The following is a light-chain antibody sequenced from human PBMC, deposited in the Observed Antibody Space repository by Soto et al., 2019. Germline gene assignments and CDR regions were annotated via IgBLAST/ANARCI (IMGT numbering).Light chain of an antibody. Sequence: SYELTQSPSVSVSPGQTATITCSGDKLGDKYAYWYQQKPGQSPVVVIYEDTKRPSGIPERFSGSNSGNTATLTISGTQAMDEADYYCLAWDSSSVVFGGGTKLTVL. CDR1: KLGDKY. V-gene: IGLV3-1*01. J-gene: IGLJ2*01. CDR3: LAWDSSSVV. CDR2: EDT.